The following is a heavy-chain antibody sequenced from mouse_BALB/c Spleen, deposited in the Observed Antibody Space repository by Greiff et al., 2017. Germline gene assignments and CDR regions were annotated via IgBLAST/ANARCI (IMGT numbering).Heavy chain of an antibody. V-gene: IGHV2-9*02. CDR3: ARDKGNYVGAMDY. CDR1: GFSLTSYG. D-gene: IGHD2-1*01. J-gene: IGHJ4*01. CDR2: IWAGGST. Sequence: VKLMESGPGLVAPSQSLSITCTVSGFSLTSYGVHWVRQPPGKGLEWLGVIWAGGSTNYNSALMSRLSISKDNSKSQVFLKMNSLQTDDTAMYYCARDKGNYVGAMDYWGQGTSVTVSS.